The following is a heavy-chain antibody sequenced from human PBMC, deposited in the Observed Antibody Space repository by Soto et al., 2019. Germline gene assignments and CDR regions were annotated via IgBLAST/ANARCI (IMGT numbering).Heavy chain of an antibody. J-gene: IGHJ5*02. Sequence: ASVKVSCKASGGTFSSYAISWVRQAPGQGLEWMGGIIPIFGTANYAQKFQGRVTITADESTCTAYMELSSLRSEETAVYYCARVSSYDSSGYYYVGWFDPWGQGTLVTVSS. CDR3: ARVSSYDSSGYYYVGWFDP. V-gene: IGHV1-69*13. CDR1: GGTFSSYA. CDR2: IIPIFGTA. D-gene: IGHD3-22*01.